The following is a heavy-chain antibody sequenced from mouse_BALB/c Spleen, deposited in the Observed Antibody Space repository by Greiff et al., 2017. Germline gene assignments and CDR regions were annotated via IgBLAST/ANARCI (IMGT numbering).Heavy chain of an antibody. CDR2: ISSGGGST. CDR1: GFAFSSYD. V-gene: IGHV5-12-1*01. Sequence: EVHLVESGGGLVKPGGSLKLSCAASGFAFSSYDMSWVRQTPEKRLEWVAYISSGGGSTYYPDTVKGRFTISRDNAKNTLYLQMSSLKSEDTAMYYCAKQGITGVMNDGGKGTSVTGSS. CDR3: AKQGITGVMND. D-gene: IGHD2-4*01. J-gene: IGHJ4*01.